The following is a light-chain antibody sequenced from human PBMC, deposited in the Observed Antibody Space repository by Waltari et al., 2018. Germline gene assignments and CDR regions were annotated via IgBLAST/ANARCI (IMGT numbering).Light chain of an antibody. CDR3: QQFTNYYLT. Sequence: TFRSSQVMSLALSWYQQKPGKAPNLLIYDASSLESGVPSRFSGSGSGTDFTLTISCLQPQDFATYYFQQFTNYYLTFGGGTKVEIK. J-gene: IGKJ4*01. V-gene: IGKV1D-13*01. CDR2: DAS. CDR1: QVMSLA.